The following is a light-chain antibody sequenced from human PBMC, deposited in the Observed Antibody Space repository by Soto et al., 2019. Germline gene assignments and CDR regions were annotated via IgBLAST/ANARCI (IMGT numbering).Light chain of an antibody. Sequence: QSVLTQPPSASGTPGQRVTISCSGSSSNIGPNTVSWYQQLPGTAPKLLIYYNNQRPSGVPDRFSGSKSGTSASLAISGLQSEDEADFYCAAWDDSLNGPVFGTGTKLTVL. J-gene: IGLJ1*01. V-gene: IGLV1-44*01. CDR3: AAWDDSLNGPV. CDR1: SSNIGPNT. CDR2: YNN.